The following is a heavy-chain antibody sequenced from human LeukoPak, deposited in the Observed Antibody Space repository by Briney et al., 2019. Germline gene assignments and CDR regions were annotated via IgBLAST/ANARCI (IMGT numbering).Heavy chain of an antibody. D-gene: IGHD3-3*01. CDR1: GYSISSGYY. Sequence: SETLSLTSAVSGYSISSGYYWGWIRQPPGKGLEWIGSIYHSGSTYYNPSLKSRVTISVDTSKNQFSLKLSSVTAADTAVYYCARAPSYDFWSGYFDYWGQGTLVTVSS. CDR3: ARAPSYDFWSGYFDY. CDR2: IYHSGST. V-gene: IGHV4-38-2*01. J-gene: IGHJ4*02.